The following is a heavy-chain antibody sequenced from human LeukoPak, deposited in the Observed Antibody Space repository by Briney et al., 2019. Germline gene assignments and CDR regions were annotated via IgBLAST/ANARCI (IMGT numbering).Heavy chain of an antibody. V-gene: IGHV4-61*02. CDR2: IYTSGST. Sequence: SETLSLTCTVSGGSISSGSYYWSWIRQTAGKGLEWIGRIYTSGSTNYNPSLKSRVTISVDTSKNQFSLKLSSVTAADTAVYYCARDRMGYYGHLNFDYWGQGTLVTVSS. CDR1: GGSISSGSYY. D-gene: IGHD3-10*01. J-gene: IGHJ4*02. CDR3: ARDRMGYYGHLNFDY.